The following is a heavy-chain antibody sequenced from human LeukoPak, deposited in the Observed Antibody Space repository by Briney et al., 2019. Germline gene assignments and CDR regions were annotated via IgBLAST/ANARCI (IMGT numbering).Heavy chain of an antibody. CDR3: VRPGDSSGYYYGFEY. CDR1: GYSINSGYY. D-gene: IGHD3-22*01. CDR2: IYHSGNT. V-gene: IGHV4-38-2*01. J-gene: IGHJ4*02. Sequence: PSETLSLTCAVSGYSINSGYYWGWIRQPPGKGLEWIGGIYHSGNTYYNSSLKSRVIISLDKSKNQFSLKLTSVTAADTAVYYCVRPGDSSGYYYGFEYWGQGTLVTVSS.